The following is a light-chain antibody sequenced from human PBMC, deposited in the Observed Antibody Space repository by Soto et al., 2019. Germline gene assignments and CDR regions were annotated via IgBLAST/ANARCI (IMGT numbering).Light chain of an antibody. CDR1: QTVSNNY. CDR3: QQYGNSAWT. V-gene: IGKV3-20*01. J-gene: IGKJ1*01. CDR2: GAC. Sequence: EIMLTQSPGTLSLSPGDRATLSCRASQTVSNNYLAWCQQKPGQAPRVIMYGACRRATGIPDRFSGGGSGTDFTLTISILEPEVFAVYYCQQYGNSAWTFGQGTKVDIK.